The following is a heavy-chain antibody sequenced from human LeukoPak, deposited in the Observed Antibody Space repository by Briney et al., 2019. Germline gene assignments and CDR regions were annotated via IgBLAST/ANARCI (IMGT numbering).Heavy chain of an antibody. CDR3: ARVPSTYWYFDL. V-gene: IGHV3-74*01. CDR1: GFTFSSYW. D-gene: IGHD5/OR15-5a*01. Sequence: PGGSLRLSCAASGFTFSSYWMHWVRQAPGKGLVWVSRINSDGSSTSYADSVKGRFTISRDNAKNTLYLQMNSLRAEDTAVYYCARVPSTYWYFDLWGRGTLVTVSS. J-gene: IGHJ2*01. CDR2: INSDGSST.